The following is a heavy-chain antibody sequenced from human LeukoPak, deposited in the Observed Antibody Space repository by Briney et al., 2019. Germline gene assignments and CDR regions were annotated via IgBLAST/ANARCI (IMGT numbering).Heavy chain of an antibody. CDR1: GFTFTSYA. CDR2: IRGSGGST. Sequence: AGGSLRLSCAASGFTFTSYAMSWVRQAPGRGLEWVSSIRGSGGSTYYADSVKGRFTISRDNSRNTLYLQMNSLRAEDTAVYYCAKGIAAAGSSYFDYWGQGALVTVSS. CDR3: AKGIAAAGSSYFDY. V-gene: IGHV3-23*01. J-gene: IGHJ4*02. D-gene: IGHD6-13*01.